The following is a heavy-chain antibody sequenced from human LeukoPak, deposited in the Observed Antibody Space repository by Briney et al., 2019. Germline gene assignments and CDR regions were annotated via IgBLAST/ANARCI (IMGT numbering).Heavy chain of an antibody. D-gene: IGHD3-22*01. V-gene: IGHV5-51*01. CDR1: GYTFTNHW. CDR3: ARQEDYYYVGSNYPPAHSFDY. CDR2: IHPSDSGA. J-gene: IGHJ4*02. Sequence: PGESLKISCKGSGYTFTNHWIGWVRQIPGKGLEWMGIIHPSDSGARYSPSFQGQVTISVDKAVNTAYLQWSSLEASDTAMYYCARQEDYYYVGSNYPPAHSFDYWGQGTLVTVSS.